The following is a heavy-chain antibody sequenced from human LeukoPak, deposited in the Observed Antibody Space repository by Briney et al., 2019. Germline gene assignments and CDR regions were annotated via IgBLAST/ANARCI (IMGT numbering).Heavy chain of an antibody. CDR1: GFTFSSYG. V-gene: IGHV3-30*18. CDR3: AKGRYCSGGSCYEEGGPDAFDI. CDR2: ISYDGSNK. D-gene: IGHD2-15*01. Sequence: GGSLRLSCAASGFTFSSYGMHWVRQAPGKGLEWVAVISYDGSNKYYADSVKGRFTISRDNSKNTLYLQMNSLRAEDTAVYYCAKGRYCSGGSCYEEGGPDAFDIWGQGTMVTVSS. J-gene: IGHJ3*02.